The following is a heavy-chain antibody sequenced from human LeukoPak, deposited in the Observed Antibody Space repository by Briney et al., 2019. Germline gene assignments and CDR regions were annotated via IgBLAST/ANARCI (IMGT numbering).Heavy chain of an antibody. J-gene: IGHJ4*02. CDR3: AKQGGGYSYGVMAS. D-gene: IGHD5-18*01. V-gene: IGHV3-23*01. CDR1: GFTFSNYA. Sequence: GGSLRLSCAASGFTFSNYAMSWVRQAPGKGLEWVSAISGSGGSTCYAVSVKGRFTISRDNSKNTLYLQMNSLRAEDTAVYYCAKQGGGYSYGVMASWGQGTLVTVSS. CDR2: ISGSGGST.